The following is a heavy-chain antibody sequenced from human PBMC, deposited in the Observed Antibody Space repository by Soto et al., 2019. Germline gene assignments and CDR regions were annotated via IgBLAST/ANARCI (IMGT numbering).Heavy chain of an antibody. D-gene: IGHD1-20*01. CDR3: AHSSGITRNFDY. Sequence: GLDLEWLALIYWDDDKRYSPSLKSRLTITKDTSKNQVVLTMTNMDPVDTATYYCAHSSGITRNFDYWGQGTLVTVSS. V-gene: IGHV2-5*02. CDR2: IYWDDDK. J-gene: IGHJ4*02.